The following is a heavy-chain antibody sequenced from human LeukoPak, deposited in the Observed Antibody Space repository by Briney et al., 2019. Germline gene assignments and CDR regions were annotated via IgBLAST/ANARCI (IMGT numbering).Heavy chain of an antibody. D-gene: IGHD3-10*01. Sequence: GGSLRLSCAASGFSFTNYAMSWVRQAPGKGLEWVSAICGSGGSTYYADSVKGRFTISRDNSKNTLYLQMNSLRAEDTAVYYCAKDPYYYGSGSYYAWGQGTLVTVSS. CDR2: ICGSGGST. J-gene: IGHJ5*02. CDR1: GFSFTNYA. V-gene: IGHV3-23*01. CDR3: AKDPYYYGSGSYYA.